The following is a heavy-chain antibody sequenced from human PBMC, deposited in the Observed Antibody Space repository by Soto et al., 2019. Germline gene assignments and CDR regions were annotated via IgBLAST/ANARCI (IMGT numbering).Heavy chain of an antibody. CDR2: IYYSGST. D-gene: IGHD3-10*01. J-gene: IGHJ5*02. CDR1: GGSISSYY. Sequence: PSETLSLTCTVSGGSISSYYWSWIRQPPGKGLEWIGYIYYSGSTNYNPSLKSRVTISVDTSKNQFSLKLSSVTAADTAVYYCGRGSGLNWFDPWGQGTLVTVS. V-gene: IGHV4-59*08. CDR3: GRGSGLNWFDP.